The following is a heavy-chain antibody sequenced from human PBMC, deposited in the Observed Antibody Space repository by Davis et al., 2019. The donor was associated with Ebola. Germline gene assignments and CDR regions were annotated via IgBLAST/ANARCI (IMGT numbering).Heavy chain of an antibody. Sequence: AASVKVSCKASGYTFTSYGISWVRQAPGQGLEWMGWISAYNGNTNYAQKLQGRVTMTTDTSTSTAYMELRSLRSDDTAVYYCARGPRRGYSSSSRNWFDPWGQGTLVTVSS. J-gene: IGHJ5*02. CDR1: GYTFTSYG. D-gene: IGHD6-6*01. CDR2: ISAYNGNT. CDR3: ARGPRRGYSSSSRNWFDP. V-gene: IGHV1-18*01.